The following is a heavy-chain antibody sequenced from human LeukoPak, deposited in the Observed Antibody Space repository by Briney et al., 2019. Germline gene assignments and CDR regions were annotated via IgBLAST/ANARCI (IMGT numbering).Heavy chain of an antibody. D-gene: IGHD6-13*01. V-gene: IGHV3-66*01. CDR1: GFTVSSNY. CDR3: ARVRTSGYSSSWYFND. J-gene: IGHJ4*02. Sequence: GGSLRLSCAASGFTVSSNYMSWVHQAPGKGLEWVSVIYSGGSTYYADSVKGRFTISRDNSKNTLYLQMNGLRAEDTAVYYCARVRTSGYSSSWYFNDWGQGTLVTVSS. CDR2: IYSGGST.